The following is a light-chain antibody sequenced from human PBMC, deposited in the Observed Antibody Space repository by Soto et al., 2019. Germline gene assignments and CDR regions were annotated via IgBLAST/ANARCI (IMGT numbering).Light chain of an antibody. CDR1: GTNIGHNG. CDR3: GTWDDSLNAGV. J-gene: IGLJ2*01. Sequence: QSVLTQPPSVSAASGQVVTISCFGSGTNIGHNGVSWYQQFPGTAPKLVISGNNKRPSGIPDRFSGAKSGTSATLDITGLQTGDEAEYFCGTWDDSLNAGVFGGGTKLTVL. V-gene: IGLV1-51*01. CDR2: GNN.